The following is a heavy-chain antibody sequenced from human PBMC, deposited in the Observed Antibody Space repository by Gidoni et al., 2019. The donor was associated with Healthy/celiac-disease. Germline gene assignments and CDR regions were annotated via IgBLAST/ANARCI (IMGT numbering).Heavy chain of an antibody. V-gene: IGHV4-34*01. J-gene: IGHJ3*02. Sequence: HVQLQQWGAGLLKPPETLSLTCAFYDRSFSGYYWSWIRQPSGKGLEWIGEINHSGSTNYNPSLKSQVTISVCASKNQFSLKLSSVTAADTAVYYCARARDGYPGAAFDIWGQGTMVTVSS. D-gene: IGHD5-12*01. CDR3: ARARDGYPGAAFDI. CDR1: DRSFSGYY. CDR2: INHSGST.